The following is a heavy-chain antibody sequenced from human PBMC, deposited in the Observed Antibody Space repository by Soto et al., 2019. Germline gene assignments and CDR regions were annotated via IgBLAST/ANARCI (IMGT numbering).Heavy chain of an antibody. CDR3: ASDDLGYGGNPLSA. Sequence: SETLSLTCTVSGVSITSGDYYWSWIRQSPGKGLEWIGYIYYSETAQYNPTLKSRAVISIDRSKNQLSLKMTSVTAADTAVYYCASDDLGYGGNPLSARAQGTLVPGSS. D-gene: IGHD2-15*01. CDR2: IYYSETA. CDR1: GVSITSGDYY. J-gene: IGHJ1*01. V-gene: IGHV4-30-4*01.